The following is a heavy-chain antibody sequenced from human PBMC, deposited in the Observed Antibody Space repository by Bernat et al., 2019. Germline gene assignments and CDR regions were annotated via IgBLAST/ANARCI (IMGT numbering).Heavy chain of an antibody. CDR2: ISYDGSNK. CDR3: ARGVSSGWNFDY. J-gene: IGHJ4*02. Sequence: QVQLVESGGGVVQPGRSLRLSCAASGFTFSSYAMHWVRQAPGKGLEWVAVISYDGSNKYYADSVKGRFTISRDNSKNTLYLQMNSLRAEDTAVYYCARGVSSGWNFDYWGQGTLVTVSS. D-gene: IGHD6-19*01. CDR1: GFTFSSYA. V-gene: IGHV3-30-3*01.